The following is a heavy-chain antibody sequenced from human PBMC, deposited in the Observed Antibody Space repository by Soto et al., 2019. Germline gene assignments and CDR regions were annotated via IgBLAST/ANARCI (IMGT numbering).Heavy chain of an antibody. J-gene: IGHJ6*02. CDR1: GDSVSSNSAA. V-gene: IGHV6-1*01. CDR3: ARAIENYDILTGDYYYGMDV. Sequence: SQTLSLTCAISGDSVSSNSAAWNWIRQSPSRGLEWLGRTYYRSKWYNDYAVSVKSRITINPDTSKNQFSLQLNSVTPEDTAVYYCARAIENYDILTGDYYYGMDVWGQGTTVTVSS. D-gene: IGHD3-9*01. CDR2: TYYRSKWYN.